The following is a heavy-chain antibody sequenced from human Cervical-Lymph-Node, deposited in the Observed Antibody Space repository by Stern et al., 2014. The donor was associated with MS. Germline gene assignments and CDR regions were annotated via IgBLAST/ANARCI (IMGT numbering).Heavy chain of an antibody. CDR2: VVVFNGDV. CDR1: GITFSHSA. J-gene: IGHJ5*02. CDR3: ASERYTYYDDQRPPGGLDP. D-gene: IGHD5-18*01. Sequence: QLVESGPEVKKPGTSVKVSCKASGITFSHSAIQWLRQARGQRPEWIGWVVVFNGDVNYAPRFQERVTITRDMSTSTVYMELRSLKSEDTAIYYCASERYTYYDDQRPPGGLDPWGQGTLVTVSS. V-gene: IGHV1-58*02.